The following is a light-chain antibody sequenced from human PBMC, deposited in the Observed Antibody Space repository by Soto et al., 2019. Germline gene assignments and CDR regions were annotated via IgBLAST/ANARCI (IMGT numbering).Light chain of an antibody. V-gene: IGKV3-11*01. CDR2: DAS. CDR3: QQRSNWEFT. J-gene: IGKJ3*01. Sequence: EIVLTQSPATLSLSPGERATLSCRASQSVSSYLAWYQQKPGQAPRLLIYDASNRATGIPARFSGSGSGTDFTLTISSLEPEDFAVYYCQQRSNWEFTFCHGIKVDIK. CDR1: QSVSSY.